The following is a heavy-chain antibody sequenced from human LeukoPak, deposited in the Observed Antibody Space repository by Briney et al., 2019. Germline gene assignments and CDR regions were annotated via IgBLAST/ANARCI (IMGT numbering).Heavy chain of an antibody. V-gene: IGHV4-59*01. CDR2: IYYSGGT. CDR3: AREDSGYDYAFDI. Sequence: SETLSLTCTVSGGSISSYYWSWIRQPPGKGLEWIGYIYYSGGTNYNPSLKSRVTISVDTSKNQFSLKLSSVTAADTAVYYCAREDSGYDYAFDIWGQGTMVTVSS. D-gene: IGHD5-12*01. J-gene: IGHJ3*02. CDR1: GGSISSYY.